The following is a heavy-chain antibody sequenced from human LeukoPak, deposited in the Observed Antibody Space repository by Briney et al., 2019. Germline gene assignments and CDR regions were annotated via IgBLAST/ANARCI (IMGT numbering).Heavy chain of an antibody. CDR3: AREITGTTLDI. CDR1: GGSISSYY. D-gene: IGHD1-20*01. V-gene: IGHV4-59*01. J-gene: IGHJ3*02. CDR2: IYYSGST. Sequence: SETLSLTCTVSGGSISSYYWSWIRQPPGKGLEWIGYIYYSGSTNYNPSLKSRVTISVDSSKNQFSLELSSVTAADTAVYYCAREITGTTLDIWGQGTMVTVSS.